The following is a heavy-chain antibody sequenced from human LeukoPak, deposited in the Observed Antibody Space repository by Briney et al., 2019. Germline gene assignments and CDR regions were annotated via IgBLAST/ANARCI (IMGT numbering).Heavy chain of an antibody. V-gene: IGHV3-7*01. CDR1: EYTFSDYW. D-gene: IGHD2-2*01. CDR2: IKQDGSEK. J-gene: IGHJ4*02. Sequence: GGSLRLSCAASEYTFSDYWMSWVRQAPGKGLEWVANIKQDGSEKQYVDSVKGRFTISRDNAKNSLYLQMNSLRGEDTAVYHCARDGSKKLGFDSWGQGTLVTVSS. CDR3: ARDGSKKLGFDS.